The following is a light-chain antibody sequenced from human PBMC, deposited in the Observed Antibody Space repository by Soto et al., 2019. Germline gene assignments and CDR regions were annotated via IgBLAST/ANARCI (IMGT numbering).Light chain of an antibody. V-gene: IGLV1-40*01. Sequence: QSVLTQPPSVSGAPGQRVTISCTGSSSNIGAGYDVHWYQQLPGTAPKLLIYDNSNRPSGVPNRFSGSKSGNSASLAITGLQAEDEADYYCQSYDSSLSYVFGGGTKVTVL. CDR3: QSYDSSLSYV. CDR1: SSNIGAGYD. J-gene: IGLJ1*01. CDR2: DNS.